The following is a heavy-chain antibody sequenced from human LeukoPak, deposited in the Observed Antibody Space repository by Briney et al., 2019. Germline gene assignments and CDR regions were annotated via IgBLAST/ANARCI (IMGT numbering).Heavy chain of an antibody. D-gene: IGHD4-17*01. CDR2: ISYDGSNK. CDR3: ASPPGMTTVVV. V-gene: IGHV3-30-3*01. CDR1: GFTFSSYA. Sequence: PGGSLRLSCAASGFTFSSYAMSWVRQAPGKGLEWVAVISYDGSNKYYADSVKGRFTISRDNSKNTLYLQMNSLRAEDTAVYYCASPPGMTTVVVWGQGTLVTVSS. J-gene: IGHJ4*02.